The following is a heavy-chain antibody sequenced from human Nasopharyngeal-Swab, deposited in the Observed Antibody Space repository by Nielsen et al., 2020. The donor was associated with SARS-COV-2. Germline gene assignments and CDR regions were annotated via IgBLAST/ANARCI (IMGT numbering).Heavy chain of an antibody. D-gene: IGHD3-22*01. Sequence: GESLKISCAASGFTFSSYAMSWVRQAPGKGLEWVSAISGSGGSTYYADSVKGRFTISRDNSKNTLYLQMNSLRAEDTAVYYCAKDLSLVVITTPNYWGQETLVTVSS. J-gene: IGHJ4*02. CDR1: GFTFSSYA. V-gene: IGHV3-23*01. CDR3: AKDLSLVVITTPNY. CDR2: ISGSGGST.